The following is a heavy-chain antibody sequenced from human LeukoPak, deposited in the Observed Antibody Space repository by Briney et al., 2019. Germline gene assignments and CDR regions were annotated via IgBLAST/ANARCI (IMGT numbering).Heavy chain of an antibody. J-gene: IGHJ4*02. V-gene: IGHV3-53*01. D-gene: IGHD2-15*01. CDR1: GFIVSSNY. CDR2: IYSSGST. Sequence: GGSLRLSCAASGFIVSSNYMSWVRQAPGKGLEWVSLIYSSGSTYYTASVKGRFTIFSDHSKNTLYLQMNSLRAEDAALYYCARGLESCSSGSCFKDWGQGTLVTVSS. CDR3: ARGLESCSSGSCFKD.